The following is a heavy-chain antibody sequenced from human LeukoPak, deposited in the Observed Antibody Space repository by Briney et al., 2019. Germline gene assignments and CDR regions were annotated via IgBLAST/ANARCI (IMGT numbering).Heavy chain of an antibody. J-gene: IGHJ5*02. D-gene: IGHD3-3*01. Sequence: GGSLRLSRAASGFTFSSYAMHWARQAPGKGLEYVSAISSSGCSTYYANSVKGRFTISRDNSKNTQYLQMGSLRAEDMAVYYCARDGVRYYDFWSGSNWFDPWGQGTLVTVSS. CDR1: GFTFSSYA. CDR2: ISSSGCST. V-gene: IGHV3-64*01. CDR3: ARDGVRYYDFWSGSNWFDP.